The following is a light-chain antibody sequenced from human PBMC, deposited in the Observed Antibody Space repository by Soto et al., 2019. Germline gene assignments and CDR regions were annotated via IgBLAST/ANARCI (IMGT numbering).Light chain of an antibody. CDR2: VAS. J-gene: IGKJ2*01. Sequence: DIVVTQSPLSLPVTPGEPASISCRSSQSLLQSNGNSYLDWYVQKPGQSLQLLIYVASNRASGAPNRFSASGSGTDFTLNISRVEAEDVGVYYRMQGLQNPHTFRQGTKLDIK. CDR3: MQGLQNPHT. CDR1: QSLLQSNGNSY. V-gene: IGKV2-28*01.